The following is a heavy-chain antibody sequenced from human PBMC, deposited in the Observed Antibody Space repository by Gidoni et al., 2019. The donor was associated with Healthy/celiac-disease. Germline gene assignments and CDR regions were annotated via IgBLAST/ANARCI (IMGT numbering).Heavy chain of an antibody. D-gene: IGHD6-19*01. CDR2: INHSGST. Sequence: QVQLQQWGAGLFKHSETLSLICAVYGGSFSRYYWSWIRQPRGKGLEWIGEINHSGSTNYNPSLKSRVTISVDTSKNQFSLKLSSVTAADTAVYYCASRGTSGGWYSDAFDIWGQGTMVTVSS. CDR3: ASRGTSGGWYSDAFDI. CDR1: GGSFSRYY. V-gene: IGHV4-34*01. J-gene: IGHJ3*02.